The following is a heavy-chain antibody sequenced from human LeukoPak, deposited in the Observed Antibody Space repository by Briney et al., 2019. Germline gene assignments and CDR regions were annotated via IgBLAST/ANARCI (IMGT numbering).Heavy chain of an antibody. CDR1: GGSISSGGYY. J-gene: IGHJ4*02. CDR3: ARNNVAIASGGVDY. CDR2: IYYSGST. Sequence: SETLSLTCTVSGGSISSGGYYWSWIRQHPGKGLEWIGYIYYSGSTYYNPSLKSRVTISVDTSKNQFSLKLSSVTAADTAVYYCARNNVAIASGGVDYWGQGILVTVPS. V-gene: IGHV4-31*03. D-gene: IGHD2-2*02.